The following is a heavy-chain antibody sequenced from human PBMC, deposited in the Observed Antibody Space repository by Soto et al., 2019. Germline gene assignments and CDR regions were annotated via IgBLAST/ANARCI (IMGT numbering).Heavy chain of an antibody. CDR3: ARDGATTGHWDF. Sequence: EVQLVESGGGLVQPGGSLRLSCAASGFTFSTFSMNWVRQAPGKGLEWVSYISTSSATIYYADSVKGRFTISRDNAKNSLYLQMNSLRDEDTVVYYCARDGATTGHWDFLGQGTLVTVSS. D-gene: IGHD1-26*01. V-gene: IGHV3-48*02. CDR2: ISTSSATI. CDR1: GFTFSTFS. J-gene: IGHJ4*02.